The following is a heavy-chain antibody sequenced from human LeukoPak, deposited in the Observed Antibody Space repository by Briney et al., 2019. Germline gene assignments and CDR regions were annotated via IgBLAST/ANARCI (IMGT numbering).Heavy chain of an antibody. V-gene: IGHV3-23*01. J-gene: IGHJ4*02. D-gene: IGHD3-9*01. Sequence: PGGSLRLSCAASGFTFSSYAMSWVRQAPGKGLEWVSAISGSGGSTYYADSVKGRFTISRDNSKNTLYLQMNSLRAEDTAVYYCAKDAVTRLRYFDWLLFFDYWGQGTLVTVSS. CDR1: GFTFSSYA. CDR2: ISGSGGST. CDR3: AKDAVTRLRYFDWLLFFDY.